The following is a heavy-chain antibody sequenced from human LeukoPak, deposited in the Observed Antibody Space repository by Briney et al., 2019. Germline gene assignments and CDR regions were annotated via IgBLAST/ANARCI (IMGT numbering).Heavy chain of an antibody. D-gene: IGHD4-17*01. Sequence: PSETLSLTCTVSGGSISSYYWSWIRQPPGKGLEWIGYIYYSGSTNYNPSLKSRVTISVDTSKNQFSLKLSSVTAADTAVYYCARVSYDYGDPQLVYWGRGTLVTVSS. CDR2: IYYSGST. CDR1: GGSISSYY. CDR3: ARVSYDYGDPQLVY. J-gene: IGHJ4*02. V-gene: IGHV4-59*01.